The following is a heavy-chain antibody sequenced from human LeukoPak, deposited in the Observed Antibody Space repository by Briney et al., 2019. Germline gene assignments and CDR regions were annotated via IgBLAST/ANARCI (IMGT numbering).Heavy chain of an antibody. V-gene: IGHV1-18*01. D-gene: IGHD6-6*01. CDR2: ISAYNGNT. J-gene: IGHJ4*02. CDR1: GYTFTSYG. Sequence: ASVKVSCKASGYTFTSYGISWVRQAPGQGLEWMGWISAYNGNTNYAQKLQGRVTMTTDTSTSTAYMELRSLRSDDTAGYYCASRSIQKGNFDYWGQGTLVTVSS. CDR3: ASRSIQKGNFDY.